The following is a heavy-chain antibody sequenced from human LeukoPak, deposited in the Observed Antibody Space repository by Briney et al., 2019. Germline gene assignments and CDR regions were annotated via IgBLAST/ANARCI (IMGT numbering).Heavy chain of an antibody. CDR1: GGSISSYY. CDR2: IYYSGST. V-gene: IGHV4-59*01. J-gene: IGHJ4*02. Sequence: SETLSLTSTVSGGSISSYYWSWIRRPPGKGLEWIAYIYYSGSTNYNPSLKSRVTMSVDTSKNRFSLKLSSVTAADTAVYYCARGSWLTGLDYWGQGTLVTVSS. CDR3: ARGSWLTGLDY. D-gene: IGHD5-24*01.